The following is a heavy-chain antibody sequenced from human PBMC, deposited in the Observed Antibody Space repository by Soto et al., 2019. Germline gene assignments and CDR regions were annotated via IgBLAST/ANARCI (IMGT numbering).Heavy chain of an antibody. D-gene: IGHD3-16*01. V-gene: IGHV3-23*01. J-gene: IGHJ1*01. CDR2: ISGNGDTT. CDR3: AKIRGYVLGCTAFQH. CDR1: GFTFSSSA. Sequence: EVQLLESGGGLVQPGGSLRLYCAASGFTFSSSAMSWVRQAPGKGLDWVSAISGNGDTTYYADSVKGRFTISRDISKNTLYLQMNSLRAEDTAVYYCAKIRGYVLGCTAFQHWVQGTLVTVSS.